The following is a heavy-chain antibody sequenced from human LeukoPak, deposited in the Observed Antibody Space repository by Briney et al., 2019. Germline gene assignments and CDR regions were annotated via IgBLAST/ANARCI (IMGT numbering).Heavy chain of an antibody. CDR1: GFSFSSYA. CDR3: AGESFDF. CDR2: ISKDGSMK. Sequence: AGGSLRLSCAASGFSFSSYAMDWVRQAPGKGLEWVAVISKDGSMKYYSDSVKGRFTVSRDNSIHTLYLEMNSLKTEDTAVYYCAGESFDFWSQGTMVTVSS. J-gene: IGHJ3*01. V-gene: IGHV3-30*04.